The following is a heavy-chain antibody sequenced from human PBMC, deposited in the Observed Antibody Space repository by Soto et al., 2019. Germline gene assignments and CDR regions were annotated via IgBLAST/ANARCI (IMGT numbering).Heavy chain of an antibody. CDR3: TRGASRDSSARGWFDP. J-gene: IGHJ5*02. CDR2: IWYDGNKK. D-gene: IGHD6-13*01. Sequence: GGSLRLSCAASGSTFSSNGMHWVRQAPGKGLEWVAVIWYDGNKKYYGDSVRGRFTISRDNSKNTLYLEMNSLRAEDTAVYYCTRGASRDSSARGWFDPWGPGTLVTVSS. V-gene: IGHV3-33*01. CDR1: GSTFSSNG.